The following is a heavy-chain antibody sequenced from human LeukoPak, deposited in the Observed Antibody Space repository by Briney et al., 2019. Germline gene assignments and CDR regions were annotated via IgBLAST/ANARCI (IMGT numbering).Heavy chain of an antibody. CDR3: ARDLYCSSTSCTNWFDP. Sequence: ASVKVSCKASGYTFTGYYMHWVRRAPGQGLEWMGWINPNSGGTNYAQKFQGRVTMTRDTSISTAYMELSRLRSDDTAVYYCARDLYCSSTSCTNWFDPWGQGTLVTVSS. J-gene: IGHJ5*02. CDR1: GYTFTGYY. CDR2: INPNSGGT. D-gene: IGHD2-2*01. V-gene: IGHV1-2*02.